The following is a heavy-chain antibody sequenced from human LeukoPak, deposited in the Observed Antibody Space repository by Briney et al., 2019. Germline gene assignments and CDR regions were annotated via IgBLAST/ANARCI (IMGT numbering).Heavy chain of an antibody. CDR2: ISYDGKND. CDR1: GFTVSSNY. CDR3: ARGYGGSRGYCFDY. V-gene: IGHV3-30*03. D-gene: IGHD4-23*01. J-gene: IGHJ4*02. Sequence: GGSLRLSCAASGFTVSSNYMSWVRQAPGKGLEWVAVISYDGKNDYHADSVKGRFTISRDNSKDTLYLQMNSLRVEDTAVYYCARGYGGSRGYCFDYWGQGTLVTVSS.